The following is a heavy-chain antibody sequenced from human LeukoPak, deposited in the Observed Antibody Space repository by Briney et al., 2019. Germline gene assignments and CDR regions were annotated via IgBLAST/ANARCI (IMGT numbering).Heavy chain of an antibody. CDR1: GGTFSSYA. CDR3: ARDGYYGSGSYYNAGY. CDR2: IIPILGIA. V-gene: IGHV1-69*04. Sequence: SVKVSCKASGGTFSSYAISWVRQAPGQGLEWMGRIIPILGIANYAQKFQGRVTITADKSTSTAYMELSSLRSEDTAVYYCARDGYYGSGSYYNAGYWGQGTLVTVSS. D-gene: IGHD3-10*01. J-gene: IGHJ4*02.